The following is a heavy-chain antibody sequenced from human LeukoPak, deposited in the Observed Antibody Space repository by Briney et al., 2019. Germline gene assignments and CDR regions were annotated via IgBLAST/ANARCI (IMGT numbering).Heavy chain of an antibody. J-gene: IGHJ6*02. CDR2: IYYSGST. V-gene: IGHV4-39*07. CDR1: GGSMSSSNYY. Sequence: PSETLSLTCTVSGGSMSSSNYYWGWIRQPPGKGLEWIVTIYYSGSTFFNNPSLKSRVTISVDTSENQFSLKLSSVTAADTAVYYCARDGRYYDFWSSNYYGMDVWGQGTTVTVSS. CDR3: ARDGRYYDFWSSNYYGMDV. D-gene: IGHD3-3*01.